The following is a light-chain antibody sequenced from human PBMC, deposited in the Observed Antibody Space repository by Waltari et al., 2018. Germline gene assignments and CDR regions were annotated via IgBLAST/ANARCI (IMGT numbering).Light chain of an antibody. J-gene: IGKJ1*01. CDR2: WAS. Sequence: DIVMTQSPDSLTVSLGERATNNCTSSQTVFYSSKNKDYLVWYQQKPGQPPKVLLSWASTRESGVPDRFSGSGSGTDFTLTISSLQAEDVATYYCQQYFSSPWTFGQGTKVEIK. CDR3: QQYFSSPWT. CDR1: QTVFYSSKNKDY. V-gene: IGKV4-1*01.